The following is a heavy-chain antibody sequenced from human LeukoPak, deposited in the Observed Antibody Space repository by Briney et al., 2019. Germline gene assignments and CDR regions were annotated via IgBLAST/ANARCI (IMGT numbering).Heavy chain of an antibody. D-gene: IGHD5-18*01. CDR3: ARGLSGMVTAFDI. CDR2: IYHSGST. J-gene: IGHJ3*02. Sequence: SETLSLTCAVSGDSFSGFYWTWIRQPPGKGLEWIGYIYHSGSTYYNPSLKSRVTISVDRSKNQFSLKLSSVTAADTAVYYCARGLSGMVTAFDIWGQGTMVTVSS. V-gene: IGHV4-34*01. CDR1: GDSFSGFY.